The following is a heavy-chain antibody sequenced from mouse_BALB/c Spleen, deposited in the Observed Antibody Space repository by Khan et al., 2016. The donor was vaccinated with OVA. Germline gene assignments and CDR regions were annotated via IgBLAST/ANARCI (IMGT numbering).Heavy chain of an antibody. J-gene: IGHJ4*01. CDR1: GFSLTNYG. Sequence: QVQLQQSGPGLVAPSQSLSITCTISGFSLTNYGVHWVRQPPGKGLEWLVVIWNDGSTTYNSALQYRLTISKDNSKSQVFLKMNSLQTDDTSMYFWARQPYYHYNCTDYWGQGTPVTVSS. CDR3: ARQPYYHYNCTDY. V-gene: IGHV2-6-1*01. CDR2: IWNDGST. D-gene: IGHD2-4*01.